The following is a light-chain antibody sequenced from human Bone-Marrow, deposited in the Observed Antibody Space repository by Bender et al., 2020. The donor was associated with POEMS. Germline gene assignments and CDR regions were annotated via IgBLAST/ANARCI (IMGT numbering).Light chain of an antibody. CDR1: SSNIGTNS. CDR2: MND. Sequence: QSVLTQPPSASGTPGQRVFISCSGSSSNIGTNSVYWYQHLPGTAPKLLIYMNDQRPSGVPDRFSGSKSGTSASLAFSGLRSEDEADYYCATWDDSLSGPIFGGGTKLTVL. V-gene: IGLV1-47*01. CDR3: ATWDDSLSGPI. J-gene: IGLJ2*01.